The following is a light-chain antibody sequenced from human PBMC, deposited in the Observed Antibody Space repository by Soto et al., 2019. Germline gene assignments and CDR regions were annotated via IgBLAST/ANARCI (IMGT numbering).Light chain of an antibody. CDR3: QEYNTWPWT. CDR1: QSVNSN. Sequence: ETVMTQSAATLSVYPGERATLSCRASQSVNSNLAWYQQKLGQAPRVLIFGASTRATGIPARFSGSGSGTEFSLTINSLQSEDFAVYYCQEYNTWPWTFGQGTKVDIK. V-gene: IGKV3-15*01. CDR2: GAS. J-gene: IGKJ1*01.